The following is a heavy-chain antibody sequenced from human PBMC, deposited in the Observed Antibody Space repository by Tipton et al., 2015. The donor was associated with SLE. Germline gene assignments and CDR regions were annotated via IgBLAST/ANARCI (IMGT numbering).Heavy chain of an antibody. CDR2: IYSSDLI. J-gene: IGHJ6*03. D-gene: IGHD3-3*01. CDR1: GGSISSDGNY. Sequence: TLSLTCTVSGGSISSDGNYWNWIRQHPGKGLEWIGHIYSSDLIHYNPSLKSRVAISFNTSTNQFSLKLSSVSAADTAVYYCARAVAIFGGVNRGYYMDVWGKGTTVTVSS. V-gene: IGHV4-31*03. CDR3: ARAVAIFGGVNRGYYMDV.